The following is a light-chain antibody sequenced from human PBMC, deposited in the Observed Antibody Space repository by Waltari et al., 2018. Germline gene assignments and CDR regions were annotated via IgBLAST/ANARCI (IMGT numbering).Light chain of an antibody. J-gene: IGLJ1*01. V-gene: IGLV2-11*01. CDR2: DVS. Sequence: QSALTQPRSVSGSPGQSVTISCTGTTSDVGGYHYVSLFQPHPGKSPKLIIYDVSTRPSGVPVRFSGSKSDNPASLTIAGLQAEDEADYYCCSYAGSYTYVFGSGTKVTVL. CDR3: CSYAGSYTYV. CDR1: TSDVGGYHY.